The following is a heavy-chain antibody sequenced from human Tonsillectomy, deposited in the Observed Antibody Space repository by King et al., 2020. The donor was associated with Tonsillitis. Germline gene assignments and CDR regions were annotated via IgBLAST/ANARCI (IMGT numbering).Heavy chain of an antibody. CDR1: GFTFSSYS. D-gene: IGHD6-13*01. CDR2: ISSSRSYI. CDR3: ARGGAYSSSWYGY. J-gene: IGHJ4*02. Sequence: VQLVESGGGLVKPGGSLRLSCAASGFTFSSYSMNWVRQAPGKGLEWVSSISSSRSYIYYADSVKGRFTISRDNAKNSLYLQMNSLRAEDTAVYYCARGGAYSSSWYGYWGQGTLATVSS. V-gene: IGHV3-21*01.